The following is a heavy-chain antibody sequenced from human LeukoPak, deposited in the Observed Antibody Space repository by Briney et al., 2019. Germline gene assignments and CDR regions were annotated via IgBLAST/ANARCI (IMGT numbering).Heavy chain of an antibody. J-gene: IGHJ4*02. CDR2: INHRGSS. CDR3: ARGSSFDGYCSAGACDAGYYDS. CDR1: GESCSSYF. Sequence: SETLSLTCAVYGESCSSYFWNWIRQAPGKPLEYIGEINHRGSSHYNPSLKTRVTLAVDTSKNQFSLRLTSVTAADTAVYFCARGSSFDGYCSAGACDAGYYDSWGQGTPVTVSS. D-gene: IGHD2-8*02. V-gene: IGHV4-34*01.